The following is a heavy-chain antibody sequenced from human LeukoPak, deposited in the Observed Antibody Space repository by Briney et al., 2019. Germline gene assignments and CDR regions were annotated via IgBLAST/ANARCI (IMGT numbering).Heavy chain of an antibody. J-gene: IGHJ4*02. Sequence: PSETLSLTCAVYGGSFSGYYWSWIRQPPGKGLEWIGEINHSGSTNYNPSLKSRVTISVDTSNNQFSLKLSSVTAADTAVYYCASPPIVDTAMASDYWGQGTLVTVSS. CDR3: ASPPIVDTAMASDY. CDR2: INHSGST. CDR1: GGSFSGYY. D-gene: IGHD5-18*01. V-gene: IGHV4-34*01.